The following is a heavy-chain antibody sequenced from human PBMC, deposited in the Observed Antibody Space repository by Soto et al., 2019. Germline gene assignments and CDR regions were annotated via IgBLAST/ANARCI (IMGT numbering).Heavy chain of an antibody. CDR2: IIPIFGTA. CDR3: ARVAGYSYGYGVDY. J-gene: IGHJ4*02. V-gene: IGHV1-69*06. Sequence: GASVKVSCKASGYTFTSYGISWVRQAPGQGLEWMGGIIPIFGTANYAQKFQGRVTITADKSTSTAYMELSSLRSEDTAVYYCARVAGYSYGYGVDYWGQGTLVTVSS. CDR1: GYTFTSYG. D-gene: IGHD5-18*01.